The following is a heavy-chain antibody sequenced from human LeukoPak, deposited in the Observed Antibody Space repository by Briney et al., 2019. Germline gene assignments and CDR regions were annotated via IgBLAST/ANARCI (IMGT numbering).Heavy chain of an antibody. CDR2: ISAYNGNT. V-gene: IGHV1-18*01. J-gene: IGHJ4*02. D-gene: IGHD3-22*01. Sequence: GASVKVSCKAAGYTFTSYGISWGRQAPGQGLERMGWISAYNGNTNYAQKLQGRVTMTTDTSTSTAYMELRSLRSDDTAVYYCARDDSSGYTSDYWGQGTLVTVSS. CDR1: GYTFTSYG. CDR3: ARDDSSGYTSDY.